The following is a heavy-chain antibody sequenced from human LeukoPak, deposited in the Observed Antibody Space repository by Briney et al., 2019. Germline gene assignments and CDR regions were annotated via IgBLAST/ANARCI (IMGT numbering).Heavy chain of an antibody. CDR2: INHSGST. CDR1: GGSFSGYY. Sequence: PSETLSLTCAVYGGSFSGYYWSWIRQRPGKGLEWIGEINHSGSTNYNPSLKSRVTISVDTSKNQFSLKLSSVTAADTAVYYCARGPHDYVWGSYRYGSFDYWGQGTLVTVSS. V-gene: IGHV4-34*01. J-gene: IGHJ4*02. D-gene: IGHD3-16*02. CDR3: ARGPHDYVWGSYRYGSFDY.